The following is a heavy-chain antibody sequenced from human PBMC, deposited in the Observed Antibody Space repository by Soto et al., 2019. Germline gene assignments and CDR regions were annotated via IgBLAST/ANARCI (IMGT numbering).Heavy chain of an antibody. CDR3: AKDRRIVAGTQVGWFDP. CDR1: GFTFSSYA. V-gene: IGHV3-23*01. CDR2: ISGSGGST. D-gene: IGHD6-19*01. J-gene: IGHJ5*02. Sequence: EVQLLESGGGLVQPGGSLRLSCAASGFTFSSYAMSWVRQAPGKGLEWVSAISGSGGSTYYADSVKGRFTIPRDNSKNTLYLQMNSLRAEDTAVYYCAKDRRIVAGTQVGWFDPWGQGTLVTVSS.